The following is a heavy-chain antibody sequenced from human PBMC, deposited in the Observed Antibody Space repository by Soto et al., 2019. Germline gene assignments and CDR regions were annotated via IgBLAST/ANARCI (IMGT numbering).Heavy chain of an antibody. CDR2: VSFDGSNE. D-gene: IGHD4-17*01. Sequence: QVHLVESGGGVVQPGGSLRLSCSASGFTFSRYAMHWVRQAPGEGLDWVAVVSFDGSNEYYAESVRGRFTISIDTSKNTLDLQMNSLRPEDTAVYFCARPRMTTTTRYHGMDVWGRGTTVTVSS. J-gene: IGHJ6*02. CDR1: GFTFSRYA. V-gene: IGHV3-30-3*01. CDR3: ARPRMTTTTRYHGMDV.